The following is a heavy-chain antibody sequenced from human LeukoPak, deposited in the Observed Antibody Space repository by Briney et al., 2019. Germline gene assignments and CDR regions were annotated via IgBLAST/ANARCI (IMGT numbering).Heavy chain of an antibody. D-gene: IGHD3-10*01. CDR1: GFTFDDYA. CDR3: AKSHRINMGSGHDAFDI. V-gene: IGHV3-9*01. J-gene: IGHJ3*02. CDR2: ISWNSGSI. Sequence: GRSLRLSCAASGFTFDDYAMHWVRHAPGKGLEWVSGISWNSGSIGYADSVKGRFTISRDNAKNSLYLQMNSLRAEDTALYYCAKSHRINMGSGHDAFDIWGRGTMVTVSS.